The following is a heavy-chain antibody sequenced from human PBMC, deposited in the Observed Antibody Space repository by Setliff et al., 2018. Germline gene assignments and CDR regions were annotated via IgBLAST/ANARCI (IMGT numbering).Heavy chain of an antibody. CDR3: TKDRSDSGYAGFDY. J-gene: IGHJ4*01. Sequence: GESLRLSCVGSGFNFDEFAMHWVRQAPGKGLEWVSFISWDGSNTSYADSVTGRFTISRDNSKVSLSLEMNSLTTEDTALYYCTKDRSDSGYAGFDYWGHGSQVTVSS. D-gene: IGHD5-12*01. CDR2: ISWDGSNT. CDR1: GFNFDEFA. V-gene: IGHV3-43D*04.